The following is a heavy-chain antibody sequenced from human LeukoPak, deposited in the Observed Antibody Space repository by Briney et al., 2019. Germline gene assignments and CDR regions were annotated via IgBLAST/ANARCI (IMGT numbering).Heavy chain of an antibody. Sequence: PSETLSLTCAVYGGSFSGYYWSWIRHPPGKGLEWIGEINHSGSTNYNPSLKSRVTISVDTSKNQFSLKLSSVTAADTAVYYCARVAGGWYFRFFEDWGQGTLVTVSS. CDR3: ARVAGGWYFRFFED. CDR1: GGSFSGYY. D-gene: IGHD6-19*01. V-gene: IGHV4-34*01. J-gene: IGHJ4*02. CDR2: INHSGST.